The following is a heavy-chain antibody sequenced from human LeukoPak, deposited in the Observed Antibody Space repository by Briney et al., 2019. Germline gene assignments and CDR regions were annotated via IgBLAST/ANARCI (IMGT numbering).Heavy chain of an antibody. Sequence: SETLSLTCTVSGGSISGFYWGWIRQSPGKGLESIGYIYYTGSTTYNPSLRSRVTISVDTSKSQFSLKLNSVTAADTAVYYCARFGSVRVRRGAYYFYLDSWGQGTLVTVSS. CDR2: IYYTGST. CDR1: GGSISGFY. CDR3: ARFGSVRVRRGAYYFYLDS. J-gene: IGHJ4*02. V-gene: IGHV4-59*01. D-gene: IGHD3-3*01.